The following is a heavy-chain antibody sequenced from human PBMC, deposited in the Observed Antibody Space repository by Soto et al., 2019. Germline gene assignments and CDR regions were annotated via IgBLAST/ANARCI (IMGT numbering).Heavy chain of an antibody. J-gene: IGHJ4*02. D-gene: IGHD2-15*01. CDR3: ARDGGYCSGGSCYRIFDY. Sequence: SETLSLTCTVSGGSISSYYWSWIRQPSGKGLEWIGYIYYSGRTNYNPSLKSRVTISVDTSKNQFSLKLSSVTAADTAVYYCARDGGYCSGGSCYRIFDYSCQGILVTVFS. V-gene: IGHV4-59*01. CDR2: IYYSGRT. CDR1: GGSISSYY.